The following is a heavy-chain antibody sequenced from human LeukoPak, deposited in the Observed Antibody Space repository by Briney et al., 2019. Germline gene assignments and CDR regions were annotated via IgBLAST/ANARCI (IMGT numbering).Heavy chain of an antibody. Sequence: ASVKVSCKASGYTFTSYDISWVRQATGQGLEWMGWMNPNSGNTGYAQKFQGRVTMTRNTSISTAYMELSSLRSEDTAVYYCARGRVSPFPHHSFDYWGQGTLVTVSS. CDR2: MNPNSGNT. J-gene: IGHJ4*02. V-gene: IGHV1-8*01. CDR1: GYTFTSYD. D-gene: IGHD5/OR15-5a*01. CDR3: ARGRVSPFPHHSFDY.